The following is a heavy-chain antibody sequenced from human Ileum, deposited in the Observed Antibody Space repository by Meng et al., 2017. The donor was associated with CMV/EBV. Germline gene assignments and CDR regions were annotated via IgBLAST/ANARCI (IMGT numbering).Heavy chain of an antibody. CDR3: TKENWIYEF. CDR2: INPNSGGT. CDR1: GYSFTDYH. Sequence: ASVKVSYKASGYSFTDYHMHWVRQAPGQGLEWMGWINPNSGGTNYAEKFQGRVTLTRDTSISTAYMELSRLTSDDTAVYYCTKENWIYEFWGQGTLVTVSS. V-gene: IGHV1-2*02. D-gene: IGHD1-7*01. J-gene: IGHJ4*02.